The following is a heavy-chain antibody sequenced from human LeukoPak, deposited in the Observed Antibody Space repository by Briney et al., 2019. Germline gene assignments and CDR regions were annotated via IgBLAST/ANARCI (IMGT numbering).Heavy chain of an antibody. CDR1: GFTFSSYG. J-gene: IGHJ6*02. CDR3: GRFTYGMDV. Sequence: GRSLRLSCAASGFTFSSYGMHWVRQAPGKGLEWVAVIWYDGSNKYYADSVKGRFTISRDNSKNTLYLQMNSLRAEDTAVYYCGRFTYGMDVWGQGTTVTVSS. V-gene: IGHV3-33*01. D-gene: IGHD3-10*01. CDR2: IWYDGSNK.